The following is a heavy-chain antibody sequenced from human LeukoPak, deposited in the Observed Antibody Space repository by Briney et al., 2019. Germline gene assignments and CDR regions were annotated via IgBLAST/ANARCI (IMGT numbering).Heavy chain of an antibody. J-gene: IGHJ4*02. CDR2: ISGSGGST. CDR1: GFTFSSYA. CDR3: AKDRRSTAMVMLLWDY. Sequence: GGSLRLSCAASGFTFSSYAMSWVRQAPGKGLEWVSAISGSGGSTYYADSVKGRFTIPRDNSKNTLYLQMNSLRAEDTAVYYCAKDRRSTAMVMLLWDYWGQGTLVTVSS. D-gene: IGHD5-18*01. V-gene: IGHV3-23*01.